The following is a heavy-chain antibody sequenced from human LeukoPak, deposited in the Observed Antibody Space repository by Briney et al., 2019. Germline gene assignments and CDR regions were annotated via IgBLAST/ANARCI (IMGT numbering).Heavy chain of an antibody. D-gene: IGHD2-8*02. V-gene: IGHV3-7*01. Sequence: GGSLRLSCAASGFTFGNYWMSWVRQAPGGGLQWVASMKGDGSHIYYVDSVKGRFIISRDNARNSLYLQMSSLRVEDTAIYYCARLFGGVTTYDYWGQGAQVTVS. CDR1: GFTFGNYW. CDR3: ARLFGGVTTYDY. CDR2: MKGDGSHI. J-gene: IGHJ4*02.